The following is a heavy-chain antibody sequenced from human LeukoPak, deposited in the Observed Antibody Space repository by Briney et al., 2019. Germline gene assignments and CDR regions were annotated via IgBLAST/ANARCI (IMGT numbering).Heavy chain of an antibody. J-gene: IGHJ3*02. D-gene: IGHD4-17*01. CDR2: IPYDGSNK. CDR1: GFTFGNYG. Sequence: GGSLRLSCAASGFTFGNYGMNWVRQAPGKGLEWVAVIPYDGSNKYYADSVKGRFTISRDNSKNTLYLQMNSLRAEDTAVYYCANLATVTTRGVFDIWGQGTMVTISS. V-gene: IGHV3-30*18. CDR3: ANLATVTTRGVFDI.